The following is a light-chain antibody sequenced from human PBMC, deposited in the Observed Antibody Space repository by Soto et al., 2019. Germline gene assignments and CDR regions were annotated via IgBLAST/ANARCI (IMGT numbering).Light chain of an antibody. CDR3: SSYKFSTTLRV. Sequence: VLTQPASVSGSPGQSITLSCAGTTNDIGSYNYVSWFQQHPGEAPKLIIFEVTHRPSGISTRFSGSKSGNTASLTISDLQAEDEALYYCSSYKFSTTLRVFGGGTKVTVL. CDR2: EVT. J-gene: IGLJ3*02. CDR1: TNDIGSYNY. V-gene: IGLV2-14*01.